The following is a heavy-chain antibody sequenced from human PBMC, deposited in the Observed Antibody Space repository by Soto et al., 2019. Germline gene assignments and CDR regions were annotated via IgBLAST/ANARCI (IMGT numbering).Heavy chain of an antibody. J-gene: IGHJ4*02. Sequence: EVQLLESGGDFKQPGGSLRLSCEGSGFNFSNYALNWVRQAPGKRLEWVSVISGNSGTTYYAASVKGRFTISRDNSTKTPYLQMNSLRADDTAVYYCAKGRAITVFGVITPFDSWGQGTLVNVSS. CDR1: GFNFSNYA. V-gene: IGHV3-23*01. D-gene: IGHD3-3*01. CDR3: AKGRAITVFGVITPFDS. CDR2: ISGNSGTT.